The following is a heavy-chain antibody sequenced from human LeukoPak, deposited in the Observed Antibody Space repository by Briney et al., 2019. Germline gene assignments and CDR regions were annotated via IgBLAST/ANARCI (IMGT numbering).Heavy chain of an antibody. CDR3: ARVLGYYYDSRGHDY. CDR2: ISTSSSYI. Sequence: GGSLRLSCAASGFIFSSYNMNWVRQAPGKGLEWVSSISTSSSYIYYADSVKGRFTISRDNAKNSLYLEMNSLRGEDTAVYYCARVLGYYYDSRGHDYWGQGTLVTVSS. J-gene: IGHJ4*02. CDR1: GFIFSSYN. V-gene: IGHV3-21*01. D-gene: IGHD3-22*01.